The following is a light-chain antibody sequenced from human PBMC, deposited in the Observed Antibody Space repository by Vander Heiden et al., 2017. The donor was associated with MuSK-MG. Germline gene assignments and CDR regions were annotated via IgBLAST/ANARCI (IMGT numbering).Light chain of an antibody. CDR1: SSNIGAGYD. Sequence: QSVLTQPPSVSGAPGQRVTISCTGSSSNIGAGYDVHWYQQLPGTAPNLLIYGNSNRPSGVPDRFSGSKSGTSASLAITGLQAEDEADDYCQSYDSSLSALVVFGGGTKLTVL. J-gene: IGLJ2*01. V-gene: IGLV1-40*01. CDR3: QSYDSSLSALVV. CDR2: GNS.